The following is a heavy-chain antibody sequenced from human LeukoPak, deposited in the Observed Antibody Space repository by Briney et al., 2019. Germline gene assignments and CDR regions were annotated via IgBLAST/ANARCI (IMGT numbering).Heavy chain of an antibody. CDR2: LHSNGAST. CDR1: GFAISNYW. Sequence: PGGSLRLSCAASGFAISNYWMHWVRQAPGKGLVWVSRLHSNGASTSYADSVRGRFTVSRDTAMNTLYLQMNTLTAEDTVVYYCARSGWPYYFDYWGQGTLVTVSS. V-gene: IGHV3-74*01. CDR3: ARSGWPYYFDY. D-gene: IGHD3-22*01. J-gene: IGHJ4*02.